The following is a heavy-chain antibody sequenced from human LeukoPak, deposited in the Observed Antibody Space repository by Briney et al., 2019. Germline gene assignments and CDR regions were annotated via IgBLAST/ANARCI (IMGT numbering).Heavy chain of an antibody. CDR1: GFTLSSYA. CDR3: AKARSRYSSGWYSFDY. Sequence: PGGSLRLSCAASGFTLSSYAMSWDRQAPGKGLEWVSAISDTGNTYHADSVKGRFTISRDNSKNTLYLQMNSLRAEDTAVYYCAKARSRYSSGWYSFDYWGQGTLVTVSS. V-gene: IGHV3-23*01. D-gene: IGHD6-19*01. CDR2: ISDTGNT. J-gene: IGHJ4*02.